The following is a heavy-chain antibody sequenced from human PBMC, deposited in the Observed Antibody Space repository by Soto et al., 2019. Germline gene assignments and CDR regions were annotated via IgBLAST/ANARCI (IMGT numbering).Heavy chain of an antibody. CDR3: ARETHHYNFWSGYYIFDP. V-gene: IGHV3-7*01. J-gene: IGHJ4*01. Sequence: QPGGSLRLSCAASGLTFVSYWMTWVRQAPGKGLEWVASIKQDGSEKFYVDSVKGRFTISRDNAKNSHYLQMNSLRVEDTAVYFCARETHHYNFWSGYYIFDPWGQGTLVTVSS. D-gene: IGHD3-3*01. CDR2: IKQDGSEK. CDR1: GLTFVSYW.